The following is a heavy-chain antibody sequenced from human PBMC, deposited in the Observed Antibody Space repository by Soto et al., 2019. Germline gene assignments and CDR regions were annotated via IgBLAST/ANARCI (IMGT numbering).Heavy chain of an antibody. V-gene: IGHV3-53*01. CDR2: IYSGGST. D-gene: IGHD3-16*01. CDR3: AKDKGMITFGGVFDY. CDR1: GFTVSSNY. Sequence: GGSLRLSCAASGFTVSSNYMSWVRQAPGKGLEWVSVIYSGGSTYYADSVKGRFTISRDNSKNTLYLQMNSLRAEDTAVYYCAKDKGMITFGGVFDYWGQGTLVTVSS. J-gene: IGHJ4*02.